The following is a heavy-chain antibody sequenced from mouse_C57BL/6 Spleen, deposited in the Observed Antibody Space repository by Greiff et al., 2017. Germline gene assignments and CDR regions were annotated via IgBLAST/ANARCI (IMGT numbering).Heavy chain of an antibody. CDR1: GYTFTDYE. Sequence: VKLQESGAELVRPGASVTLSCKASGYTFTDYEMHWVKQTPVHGLEWIGAIDPETGGTAYNQKFKGKAILTADKSSSTAYMELRSLTSEDSAVYYCTRETAQATDYWGQGTTLTVSS. D-gene: IGHD3-2*02. V-gene: IGHV1-15*01. CDR3: TRETAQATDY. CDR2: IDPETGGT. J-gene: IGHJ2*01.